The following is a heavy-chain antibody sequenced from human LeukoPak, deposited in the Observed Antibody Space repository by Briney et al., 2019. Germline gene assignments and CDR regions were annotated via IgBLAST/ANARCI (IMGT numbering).Heavy chain of an antibody. CDR3: ARSSKYNWNYGGGAFDI. J-gene: IGHJ3*02. CDR2: INWNGGRT. V-gene: IGHV3-20*04. Sequence: GGSLRLSCAASGFTFDDYGMSWVRQAPGKGLEWVSGINWNGGRTGYADSVKGRCTISRDNATNSLYLQMNSLRAEDTALYYCARSSKYNWNYGGGAFDIWGQGTMVTVSS. CDR1: GFTFDDYG. D-gene: IGHD1-7*01.